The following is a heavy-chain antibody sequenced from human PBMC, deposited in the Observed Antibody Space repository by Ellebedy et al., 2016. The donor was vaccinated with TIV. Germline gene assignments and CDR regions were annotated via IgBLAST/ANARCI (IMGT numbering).Heavy chain of an antibody. CDR1: GFTFSSYS. V-gene: IGHV3-48*04. Sequence: GESLKISXAASGFTFSSYSMNWVRQAPGKGLEWVSYISSSETTIYYADSVKGRFTISRDNAKNSLYLQMNSLRGEDTAVYYCTRDMAGSYYYWGQGTLVTVSS. CDR3: TRDMAGSYYY. J-gene: IGHJ4*02. D-gene: IGHD1-26*01. CDR2: ISSSETTI.